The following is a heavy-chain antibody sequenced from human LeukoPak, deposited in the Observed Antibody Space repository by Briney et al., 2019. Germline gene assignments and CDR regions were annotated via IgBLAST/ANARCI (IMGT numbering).Heavy chain of an antibody. J-gene: IGHJ6*02. V-gene: IGHV1-69*04. Sequence: SVKVSCKASRGTFSSYAISWVRQAPGQGLEWMGRIIPILGIANYAQKFQGRVTITADKSTSTAYMELSSLRSEDTAVYYCARAYYYGSGSYYGMDVWGQGTTVTVSS. CDR3: ARAYYYGSGSYYGMDV. CDR2: IIPILGIA. D-gene: IGHD3-10*01. CDR1: RGTFSSYA.